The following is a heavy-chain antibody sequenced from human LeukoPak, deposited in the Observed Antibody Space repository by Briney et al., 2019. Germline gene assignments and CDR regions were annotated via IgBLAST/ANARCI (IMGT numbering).Heavy chain of an antibody. CDR1: GFTFSNAW. CDR3: TTVGYSSTTDWFDP. CDR2: IKSKTDGGTT. D-gene: IGHD6-13*01. V-gene: IGHV3-15*01. J-gene: IGHJ5*02. Sequence: PGGSLRLSCAASGFTFSNAWMSWVRQAPGKGLEWVGRIKSKTDGGTTDYAAPVKGRFTVSRDDSKNTLYLQMNSLKTEDTAVYYCTTVGYSSTTDWFDPWGQGTLVTVSS.